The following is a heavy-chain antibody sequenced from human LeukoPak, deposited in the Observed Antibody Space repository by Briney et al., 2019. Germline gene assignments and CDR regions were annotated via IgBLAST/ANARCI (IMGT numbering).Heavy chain of an antibody. Sequence: SETLSLTCTVSGGSIRSSRYYWGWIRQPPGKGLEWIGEINHSGSTNYNPSLKSRVTISVDTSKNQFSLKLSSVTAADTAVYYCARGRVAAAGRRAKTNNWFDPWGQGTLVTVSS. V-gene: IGHV4-39*07. CDR1: GGSIRSSRYY. D-gene: IGHD6-13*01. CDR3: ARGRVAAAGRRAKTNNWFDP. CDR2: INHSGST. J-gene: IGHJ5*02.